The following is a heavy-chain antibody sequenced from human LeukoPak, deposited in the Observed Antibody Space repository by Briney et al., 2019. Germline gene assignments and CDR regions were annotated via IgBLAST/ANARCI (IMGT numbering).Heavy chain of an antibody. V-gene: IGHV3-74*01. Sequence: GSLRLSCAASGLTLSGYWMHWVRQAPGKGLVWVSRINGDASSTSYADSVKGRFTISRDNAKSTLYLQMNSVRVEDTAVYYCARARGNTYGYFEYWGQGTLVTVSS. CDR3: ARARGNTYGYFEY. CDR1: GLTLSGYW. CDR2: INGDASST. D-gene: IGHD5-18*01. J-gene: IGHJ4*02.